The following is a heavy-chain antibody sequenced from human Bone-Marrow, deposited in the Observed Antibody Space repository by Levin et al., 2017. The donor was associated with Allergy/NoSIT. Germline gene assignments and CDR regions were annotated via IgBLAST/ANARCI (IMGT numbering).Heavy chain of an antibody. Sequence: GGSLRLSCEASGFDFHIYIMNWVRQAPGKGLEWLSSITTGSNYKYYVDSVRGRFVISRDNGKNSLYLQMNSLRAEDTAVYYCARSHPLTGTTHFSYQDGMDVWGQGTSVTVCS. J-gene: IGHJ6*02. CDR1: GFDFHIYI. D-gene: IGHD1/OR15-1a*01. CDR3: ARSHPLTGTTHFSYQDGMDV. V-gene: IGHV3-21*01. CDR2: ITTGSNYK.